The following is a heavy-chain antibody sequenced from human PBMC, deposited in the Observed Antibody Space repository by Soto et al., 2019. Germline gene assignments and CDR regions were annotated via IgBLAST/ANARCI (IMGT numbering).Heavy chain of an antibody. V-gene: IGHV1-46*01. Sequence: QVHLVQSGAEVKKPGASVKVSCKASGYTFTRYYMHWVRQAPGQRLEWMGIINPSDGSTSYPQKSQGRVTVTRDTSTDTVYMELSSLRSEDTAVYYCAGVDCSGGRCYHFDYWGQGTLVTVSS. D-gene: IGHD2-15*01. J-gene: IGHJ4*02. CDR1: GYTFTRYY. CDR3: AGVDCSGGRCYHFDY. CDR2: INPSDGST.